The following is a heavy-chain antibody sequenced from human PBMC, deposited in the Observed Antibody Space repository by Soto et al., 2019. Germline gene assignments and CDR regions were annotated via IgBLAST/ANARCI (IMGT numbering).Heavy chain of an antibody. CDR1: GYTFTSYG. J-gene: IGHJ6*02. V-gene: IGHV1-18*01. D-gene: IGHD2-21*02. CDR2: ISAYNGNT. CDR3: ALGDGSYYYYGMDV. Sequence: ASVKVSCKASGYTFTSYGISWVRQAPGQGLEWMGWISAYNGNTNYGQKLQGRVTMTTDTSTSTAYMELRSLRSDDTAVYYCALGDGSYYYYGMDVWGQGTTVTVSS.